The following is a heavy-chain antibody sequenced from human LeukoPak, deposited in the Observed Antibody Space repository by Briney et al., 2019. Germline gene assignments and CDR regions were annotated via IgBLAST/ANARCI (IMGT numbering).Heavy chain of an antibody. CDR1: GYTFTSYG. CDR3: ARSIGGRYYYYYYMDV. Sequence: GASVKVSCKASGYTFTSYGISWVRQAPGQGLEWMGWISAYNGNTNYAQKLQGRVTMTTDTSTSTAYMELSSLRSEDTAVYYCARSIGGRYYYYYYMDVWGKGTTVTVSS. CDR2: ISAYNGNT. V-gene: IGHV1-18*01. D-gene: IGHD2/OR15-2a*01. J-gene: IGHJ6*03.